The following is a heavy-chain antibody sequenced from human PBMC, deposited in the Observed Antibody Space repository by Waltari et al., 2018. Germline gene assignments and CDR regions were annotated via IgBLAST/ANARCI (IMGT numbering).Heavy chain of an antibody. D-gene: IGHD4-17*01. CDR2: ISGSGENT. V-gene: IGHV3-23*01. CDR3: ARDPLNDYGGWDDY. Sequence: EVELLESGGTLVQPGGSLRVSCAASGVIFRSNAFSWVRQAPGRGREWVSSISGSGENTDYAESVKGRFTISRDNSKNTVFLQMNNLRVDDTAIYYCARDPLNDYGGWDDYWGQGTLVTVSS. CDR1: GVIFRSNA. J-gene: IGHJ4*02.